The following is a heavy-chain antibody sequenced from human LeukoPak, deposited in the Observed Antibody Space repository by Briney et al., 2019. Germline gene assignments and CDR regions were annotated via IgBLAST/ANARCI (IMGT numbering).Heavy chain of an antibody. CDR2: IRYDGSNK. J-gene: IGHJ4*02. D-gene: IGHD6-19*01. Sequence: GGSLRLSCAASGFTFSSYGMHWVRQAPGKGLEWVAFIRYDGSNKYYADSVKGRFTISRDNSKNTLYLKMNSLRAEDTAVYYCAKDIWAIAVAEPFDYWGQGTLVTVSS. CDR3: AKDIWAIAVAEPFDY. CDR1: GFTFSSYG. V-gene: IGHV3-30*02.